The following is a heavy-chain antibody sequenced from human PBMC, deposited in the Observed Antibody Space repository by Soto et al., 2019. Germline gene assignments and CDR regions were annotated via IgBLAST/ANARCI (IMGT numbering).Heavy chain of an antibody. Sequence: SETLSLTCTVSGGSISSSSYYWGWIRQPPGKGLEWIGSIYYSGSTYYNPSLKSRFTISVDTSKNQFSLKLSSVTAADTAVYYCARHRPLTTVTNGYSDDWGQGTLVTVDS. J-gene: IGHJ4*02. D-gene: IGHD4-17*01. CDR1: GGSISSSSYY. V-gene: IGHV4-39*01. CDR3: ARHRPLTTVTNGYSDD. CDR2: IYYSGST.